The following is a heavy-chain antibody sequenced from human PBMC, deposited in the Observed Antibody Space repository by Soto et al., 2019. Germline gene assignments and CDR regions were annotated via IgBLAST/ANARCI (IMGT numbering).Heavy chain of an antibody. CDR1: GYPFTGYR. Sequence: ASVKVSCKTSGYPFTGYRMNWVRQAPGEEVEWMGWINPKSGGTNYAQKFQGWVTMTRDTSISTAYMELSRLRSDDTALYYCARARDGSSTSGYRGYFDYWGQGTMVPDSS. CDR3: ARARDGSSTSGYRGYFDY. V-gene: IGHV1-2*04. J-gene: IGHJ4*02. D-gene: IGHD2-2*01. CDR2: INPKSGGT.